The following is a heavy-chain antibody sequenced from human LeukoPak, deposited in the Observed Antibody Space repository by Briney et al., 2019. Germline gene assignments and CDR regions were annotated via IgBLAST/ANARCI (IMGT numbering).Heavy chain of an antibody. CDR2: FNPEDGET. Sequence: GASVNVSCKVSGYTVTELSMHWVRQAPGKGLEWMGGFNPEDGETIYAQKFQGRVTMTEDTSTDTAYMELSSLRSEDTAVYYCATDLYGGEYQLLSGWFDPWGQGTLVTVSS. CDR1: GYTVTELS. V-gene: IGHV1-24*01. CDR3: ATDLYGGEYQLLSGWFDP. J-gene: IGHJ5*02. D-gene: IGHD2-2*01.